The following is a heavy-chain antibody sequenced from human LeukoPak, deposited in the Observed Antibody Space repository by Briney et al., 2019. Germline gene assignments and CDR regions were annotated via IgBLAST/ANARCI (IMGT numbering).Heavy chain of an antibody. Sequence: HPGGSLRLSCAASGFTFSSYWMSWVRQAPGKGLEWVANIKQDGSEKYYVDSVKGRFTISRDNAKNSLYLQMNSLRAEDTAVYYCARVLSPPDSSGDYWGQGTLVTVSS. V-gene: IGHV3-7*01. CDR2: IKQDGSEK. CDR3: ARVLSPPDSSGDY. CDR1: GFTFSSYW. D-gene: IGHD3-22*01. J-gene: IGHJ4*02.